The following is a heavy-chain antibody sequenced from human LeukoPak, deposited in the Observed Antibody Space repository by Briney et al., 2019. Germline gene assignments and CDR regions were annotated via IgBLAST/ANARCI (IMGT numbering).Heavy chain of an antibody. J-gene: IGHJ4*02. CDR3: AGGSYYNGAFDY. CDR1: GGSFSGYY. D-gene: IGHD3-10*01. Sequence: SETLSLTCAVYGGSFSGYYWSWIRQPPGKGLEWIGEINHSGSTNYNPSLKSRVTISVDTSKNQFSLRLSSVTAADTAIYYCAGGSYYNGAFDYWGQGTLVTVSS. CDR2: INHSGST. V-gene: IGHV4-34*01.